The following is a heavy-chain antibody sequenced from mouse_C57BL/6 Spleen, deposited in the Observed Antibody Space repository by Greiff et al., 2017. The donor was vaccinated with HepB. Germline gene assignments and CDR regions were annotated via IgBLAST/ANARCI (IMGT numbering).Heavy chain of an antibody. CDR2: ILPGSGST. J-gene: IGHJ1*03. CDR1: GYTFTGYW. D-gene: IGHD1-1*01. Sequence: VQLQQSGAELMKPGASVKLSCKATGYTFTGYWIEWVKQRPGHGLEWIGEILPGSGSTNYNEKFKGKATFTADISSNNAYMQLSSLKTEDSAIYYCARKGGYYGSSDGYCEVWGTGTTVTVSS. CDR3: ARKGGYYGSSDGYCEV. V-gene: IGHV1-9*01.